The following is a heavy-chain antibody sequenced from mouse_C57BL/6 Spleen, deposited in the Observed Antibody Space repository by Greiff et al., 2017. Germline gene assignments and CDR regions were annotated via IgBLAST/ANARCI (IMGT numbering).Heavy chain of an antibody. D-gene: IGHD2-3*01. V-gene: IGHV1-19*01. J-gene: IGHJ2*01. CDR2: INPYNGGT. CDR1: GYTFTDYY. Sequence: EVQLQQSGPVLVKPGASVKMSCKASGYTFTDYYMNWVKQSHGKSLEWIGVINPYNGGTSYNQKFKGKATLTVDKSSSTAYMELNSLTSEDSAVYYCARGDDGYPYYFDYWGQGTTLTVS. CDR3: ARGDDGYPYYFDY.